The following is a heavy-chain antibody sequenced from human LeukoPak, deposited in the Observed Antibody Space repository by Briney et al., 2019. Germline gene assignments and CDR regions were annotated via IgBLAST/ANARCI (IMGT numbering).Heavy chain of an antibody. CDR3: ARGSTVTTGGY. CDR1: GFPVSSNY. CDR2: IYSGGTT. Sequence: PGGSLRLSCAASGFPVSSNYMSWVRQAPGKGLEWVSVIYSGGTTYYADSVRGRFTISRDNSKNTLYLQMNSLRAEDTAVYYCARGSTVTTGGYWGQGTLVTVSS. D-gene: IGHD4-17*01. J-gene: IGHJ4*02. V-gene: IGHV3-53*01.